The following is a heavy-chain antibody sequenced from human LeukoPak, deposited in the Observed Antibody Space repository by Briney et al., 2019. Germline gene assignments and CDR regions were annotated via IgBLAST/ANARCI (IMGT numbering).Heavy chain of an antibody. CDR2: INQDGSGK. J-gene: IGHJ2*01. CDR1: GFTFSSYW. V-gene: IGHV3-7*01. CDR3: ARVVGAGYFDL. D-gene: IGHD1-26*01. Sequence: GGSLRLPCAASGFTFSSYWMSWVRQAPGKWLEWVANINQDGSGKYYVDSVKGRFTISRDNAKNSLYLQMNSLRAEDTAVYYCARVVGAGYFDLWGRGTLVTVSS.